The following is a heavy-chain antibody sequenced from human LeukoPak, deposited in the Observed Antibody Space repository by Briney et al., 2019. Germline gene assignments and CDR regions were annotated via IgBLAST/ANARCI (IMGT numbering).Heavy chain of an antibody. CDR3: IAHFPYFYGFDV. CDR2: IKSEGEGATT. V-gene: IGHV3-15*01. CDR1: GFTIGTAW. Sequence: LRLSCVSSGFTIGTAWMSWVRQAPGKGLEWLGHIKSEGEGATTDYAAPAKGRFAISRDDSKNMIYLQMSSLKIDDTAIYYCIAHFPYFYGFDVWGKGPRSPSPQ. D-gene: IGHD3-3*02. J-gene: IGHJ6*04.